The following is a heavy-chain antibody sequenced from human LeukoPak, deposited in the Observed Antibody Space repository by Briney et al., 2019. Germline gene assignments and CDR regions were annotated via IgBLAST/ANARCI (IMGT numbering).Heavy chain of an antibody. J-gene: IGHJ3*02. V-gene: IGHV4-4*07. CDR1: GGSISSYY. Sequence: SETLSLTCTVSGGSISSYYWSWIRQPAGKGLEWIGRIYTSGSTNYNPSLKSRVTMSVDTSKNQFSLKLSSVTAADTAVYYCARESYSYGYFNYAFDIWGQGTMVTVSS. CDR2: IYTSGST. D-gene: IGHD5-18*01. CDR3: ARESYSYGYFNYAFDI.